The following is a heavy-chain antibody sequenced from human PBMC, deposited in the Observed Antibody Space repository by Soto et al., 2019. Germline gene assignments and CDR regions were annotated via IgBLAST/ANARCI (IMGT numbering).Heavy chain of an antibody. CDR3: AIVGGTVLTPGLYYFDF. CDR1: GGSISSYY. CDR2: IYYSGST. D-gene: IGHD4-17*01. V-gene: IGHV4-59*01. J-gene: IGHJ4*02. Sequence: SETLSLTCTVSGGSISSYYWSWIRQPPGKGLEWIGYIYYSGSTNYNPSLKSRVTISVDTSKNQFSLKLSSVTAADTAGYYCAIVGGTVLTPGLYYFDFWGQGTLVTVSS.